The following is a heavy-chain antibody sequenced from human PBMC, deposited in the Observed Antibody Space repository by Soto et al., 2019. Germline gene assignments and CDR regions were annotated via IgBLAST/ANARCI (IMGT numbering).Heavy chain of an antibody. V-gene: IGHV3-30*18. Sequence: PGGSLRLSCAASGFTFSSYGMHWVRQAPGKGLEWGAVISYDGSNKYYADSVKGRFTISRDNSKNTLYLQMNSLRAEDTAVYYCAKDSPGSPLYYWGQGTLVTVSA. CDR3: AKDSPGSPLYY. CDR1: GFTFSSYG. J-gene: IGHJ4*02. CDR2: ISYDGSNK.